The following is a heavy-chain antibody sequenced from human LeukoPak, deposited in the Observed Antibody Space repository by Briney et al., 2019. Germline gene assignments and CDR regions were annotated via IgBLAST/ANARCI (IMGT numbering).Heavy chain of an antibody. J-gene: IGHJ6*02. V-gene: IGHV3-53*01. CDR2: IYSGGST. CDR1: GFTVSSNY. CDR3: ARDRSSSWYRDYYYGMGV. Sequence: PGGSLRLSCAASGFTVSSNYMSWVRQAPGKGLEWVSVIYSGGSTHYADSVKGRFTISRDNSKNTLYLQMNSLRAEDTAVYYCARDRSSSWYRDYYYGMGVWGQGTTVTVSS. D-gene: IGHD6-13*01.